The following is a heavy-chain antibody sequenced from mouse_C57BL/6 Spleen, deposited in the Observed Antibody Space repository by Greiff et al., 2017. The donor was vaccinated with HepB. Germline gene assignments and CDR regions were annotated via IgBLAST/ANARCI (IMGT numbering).Heavy chain of an antibody. CDR3: ARNRLSGFAMDY. J-gene: IGHJ4*01. Sequence: VQGVESGPGLVQPSQSLSITCTVSGFSLTSYGVHWVRQSPGKGLEWLGVIWSGGSTDYNAAFISRLSISKDNSKSQVFFKMNSLQADDTAIYYCARNRLSGFAMDYWGQGTSVTVSS. CDR2: IWSGGST. V-gene: IGHV2-2*01. CDR1: GFSLTSYG. D-gene: IGHD3-2*02.